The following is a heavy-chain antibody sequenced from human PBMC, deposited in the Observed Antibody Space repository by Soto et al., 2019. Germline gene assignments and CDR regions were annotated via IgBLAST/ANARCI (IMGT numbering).Heavy chain of an antibody. CDR1: GFTFSSYW. D-gene: IGHD3-9*01. J-gene: IGHJ4*02. V-gene: IGHV3-7*01. Sequence: EVQLVESGGGLVQPGGSLRLSCAASGFTFSSYWMSWVRQAPGKGLEWVANIKQDGSEKYYVDSVKGRFTIARDNAKNSLYLQMNSLRAEDTAVYYCARNILTGYYVPLGYWGQGTLVTVSS. CDR2: IKQDGSEK. CDR3: ARNILTGYYVPLGY.